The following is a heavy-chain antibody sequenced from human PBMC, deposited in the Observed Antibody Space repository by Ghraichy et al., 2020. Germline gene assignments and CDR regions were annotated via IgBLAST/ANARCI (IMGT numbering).Heavy chain of an antibody. CDR3: ARDSWDYDGDV. D-gene: IGHD3-3*01. V-gene: IGHV4-61*02. Sequence: SETLSLTCTVSGGSISSGSYYWSWIRQPAGKGLEWIGRIYTSGSTNYNPSLKSRVTMSVDTSKNQFSLKLSSVTAADTAVYYCARDSWDYDGDVWGKGTTVTVSS. J-gene: IGHJ6*04. CDR2: IYTSGST. CDR1: GGSISSGSYY.